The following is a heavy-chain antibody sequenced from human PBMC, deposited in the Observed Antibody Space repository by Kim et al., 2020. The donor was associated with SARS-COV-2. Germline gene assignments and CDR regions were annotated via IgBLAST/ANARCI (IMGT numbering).Heavy chain of an antibody. CDR3: AGSLWFGELSPPGY. D-gene: IGHD3-10*01. V-gene: IGHV3-23*01. CDR2: ISGSGGST. J-gene: IGHJ4*02. Sequence: GGSLRLSCAASGFTFSSYAMSWVRQAPGKGLEWVSAISGSGGSTYYADSVKGRFTISRDNSKNTLYLQMNSLRAEDTAVYYCAGSLWFGELSPPGYWGQGTLVTVSS. CDR1: GFTFSSYA.